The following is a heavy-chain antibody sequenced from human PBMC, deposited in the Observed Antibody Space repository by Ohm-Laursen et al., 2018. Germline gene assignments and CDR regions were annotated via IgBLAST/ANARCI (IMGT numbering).Heavy chain of an antibody. V-gene: IGHV3-9*01. D-gene: IGHD6-19*01. Sequence: SLSLSCAAPGFTFSSYAMHWVRHAPGQGLEWVSVISWNSGSIGYADSVKGRFTISRDNAKNSLYLQMNSLRAEDTALYYCAKADSIAVAGNVPTLFDPWGQGTLVTVSS. CDR2: ISWNSGSI. J-gene: IGHJ5*02. CDR1: GFTFSSYA. CDR3: AKADSIAVAGNVPTLFDP.